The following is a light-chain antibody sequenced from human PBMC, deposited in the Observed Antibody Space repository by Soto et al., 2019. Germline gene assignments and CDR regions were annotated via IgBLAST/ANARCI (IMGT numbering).Light chain of an antibody. V-gene: IGKV1-5*03. Sequence: DIQMTQSPSTLSASVGDRVTITCRASQSISSWLAWYQQKPGKAPKLLIYKASSLESGVPSRFSGSGSGTEFTLTISRLQPDDFATYHCQQYSSYWTFGQGTKVEIK. CDR3: QQYSSYWT. CDR1: QSISSW. CDR2: KAS. J-gene: IGKJ1*01.